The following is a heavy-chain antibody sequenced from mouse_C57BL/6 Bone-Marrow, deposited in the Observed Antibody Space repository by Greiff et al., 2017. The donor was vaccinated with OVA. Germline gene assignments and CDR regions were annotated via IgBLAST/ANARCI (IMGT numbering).Heavy chain of an antibody. Sequence: EVKLEESGGGLVQPGGSLSLSCAASGFTFTDYYMSWVRQPPGKALEWLGFFSNKANGYPTEYSASVKGRFTISRDNSQSILYLQMNALGAEDSATYYCARYPLEAYWGQGTLVTVSA. J-gene: IGHJ3*01. CDR3: ARYPLEAY. CDR1: GFTFTDYY. V-gene: IGHV7-3*01. CDR2: FSNKANGYPT.